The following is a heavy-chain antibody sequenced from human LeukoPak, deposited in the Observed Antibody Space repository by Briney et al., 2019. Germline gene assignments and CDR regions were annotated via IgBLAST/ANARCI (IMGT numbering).Heavy chain of an antibody. CDR1: GFTFSSYW. D-gene: IGHD6-19*01. J-gene: IGHJ4*02. V-gene: IGHV3-74*01. CDR3: ARSSSGWHSDY. CDR2: INADGSST. Sequence: GGSLRLSCGASGFTFSSYWMHWVRQAPGKGLVWVSRINADGSSTTYADSVKGRFTISRDNAKNTLYLQMNSLRAEDTALYYCARSSSGWHSDYWGQGTLATVSS.